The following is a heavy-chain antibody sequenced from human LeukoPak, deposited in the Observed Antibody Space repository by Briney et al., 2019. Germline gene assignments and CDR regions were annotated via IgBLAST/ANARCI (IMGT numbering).Heavy chain of an antibody. J-gene: IGHJ6*03. CDR3: XXXFHRYYYYMDV. Sequence: GGSLRLSCAASGFTFSSYWMSWVRQAPGKGLEWVANIKQDGSEKYYVDSVKGRFTISRDNAKNSLYLQMNSLRAEDTAVYYXXXXFHRYYYYMDVWGKGTTVTVSS. CDR2: IKQDGSEK. CDR1: GFTFSSYW. V-gene: IGHV3-7*01.